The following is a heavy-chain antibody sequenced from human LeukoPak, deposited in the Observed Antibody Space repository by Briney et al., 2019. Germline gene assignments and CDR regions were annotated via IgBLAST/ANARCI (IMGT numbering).Heavy chain of an antibody. Sequence: SETLSLTCTVSGDSISSGYYWGCIRQPPGRGLDWIGSIYHTGSTYYNPSLKSRVTISVDTSKNHFSLRLSSATAADTAVYYCAKVSGFGESPNWFDPWGQGSRVTVSS. CDR2: IYHTGST. V-gene: IGHV4-38-2*02. CDR1: GDSISSGYY. D-gene: IGHD3-10*01. J-gene: IGHJ5*02. CDR3: AKVSGFGESPNWFDP.